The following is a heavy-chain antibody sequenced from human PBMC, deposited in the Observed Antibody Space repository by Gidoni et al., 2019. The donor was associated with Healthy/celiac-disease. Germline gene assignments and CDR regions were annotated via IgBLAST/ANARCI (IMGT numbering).Heavy chain of an antibody. CDR2: IYYSGST. D-gene: IGHD3-10*01. V-gene: IGHV4-59*01. CDR1: GGSIRSYY. CDR3: ARANGSGSYYLETYYYGMDV. J-gene: IGHJ6*02. Sequence: QVQLPESGPGLVKPSETLSLTCTVSGGSIRSYYWSWIRQPPGKGLEWIGYIYYSGSTNYNPSLKSRVTISVDTSKNQFSLKLSSVTAADTAVYYCARANGSGSYYLETYYYGMDVWGQGTTVTVSS.